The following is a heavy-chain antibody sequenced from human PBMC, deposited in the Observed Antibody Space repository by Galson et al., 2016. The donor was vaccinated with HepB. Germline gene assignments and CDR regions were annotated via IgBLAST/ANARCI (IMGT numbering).Heavy chain of an antibody. D-gene: IGHD3-3*01. Sequence: SLRLSCAASGFTFSSYAMDWVRQAPGKGLEWVSSLSGSGGDTYYADSVKGRFTISRDNSKNMLYLQMNSLRAEDTAVYYCAKYPNLEWLSTFHYWGRGTLVTVSS. CDR1: GFTFSSYA. V-gene: IGHV3-23*01. J-gene: IGHJ4*02. CDR2: LSGSGGDT. CDR3: AKYPNLEWLSTFHY.